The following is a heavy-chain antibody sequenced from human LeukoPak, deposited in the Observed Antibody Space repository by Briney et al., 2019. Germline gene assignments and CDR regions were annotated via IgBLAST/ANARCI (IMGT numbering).Heavy chain of an antibody. V-gene: IGHV1-2*02. J-gene: IGHJ3*02. Sequence: ASVKVSCKASGYTFTGYYIHWVRQAPGQGLEWMGWINPDSGGTNYAQKFQGGVTMTRGTSISTAYMELSRLRSDDTAVYYCARDGLGGSGAFDIWGQGTMVTVSS. D-gene: IGHD3-16*01. CDR1: GYTFTGYY. CDR2: INPDSGGT. CDR3: ARDGLGGSGAFDI.